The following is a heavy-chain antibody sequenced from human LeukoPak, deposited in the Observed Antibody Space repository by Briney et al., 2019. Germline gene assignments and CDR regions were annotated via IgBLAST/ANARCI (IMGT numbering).Heavy chain of an antibody. D-gene: IGHD3-16*01. CDR1: GFTFSSYA. J-gene: IGHJ4*02. CDR3: ARDTYLYDYVWGSYSY. Sequence: PGGSLRLSCAASGFTFSSYAMHWVRQAPGKGLEWVAVISYDGSNKYYADSVKGRLTISRDNSKNTLYLQMNSLRAEDTAVYYCARDTYLYDYVWGSYSYWGQGTLVTVSS. CDR2: ISYDGSNK. V-gene: IGHV3-30-3*01.